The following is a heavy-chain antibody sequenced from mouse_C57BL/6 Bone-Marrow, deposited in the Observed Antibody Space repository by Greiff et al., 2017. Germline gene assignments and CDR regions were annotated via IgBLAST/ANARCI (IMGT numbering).Heavy chain of an antibody. V-gene: IGHV1-81*01. CDR1: GYTFTSYG. J-gene: IGHJ4*01. CDR3: ARPLLYYYAMDY. CDR2: IYPRSGNT. Sequence: VQLKESGAELARPGASVKLSCKASGYTFTSYGISWVKQRTGQGLEWIGEIYPRSGNTYYNEKFKGKATLTADKSSSTAYMELRSLTSEDSAVYFCARPLLYYYAMDYWGQGTSVTVSS. D-gene: IGHD2-10*01.